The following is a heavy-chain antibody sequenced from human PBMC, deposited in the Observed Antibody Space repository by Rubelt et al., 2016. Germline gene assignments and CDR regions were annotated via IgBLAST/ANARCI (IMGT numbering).Heavy chain of an antibody. CDR2: INHSGST. CDR1: GGSISSSNW. V-gene: IGHV4-4*02. CDR3: ARKMVDATRDVFDI. J-gene: IGHJ3*02. D-gene: IGHD2-15*01. Sequence: QVQLQQWGAGLVKPSETLSLTCAVYGGSISSSNWWSWVRQPPGKGLEWIGEINHSGSTNYNPSLKSRVTIFVDTSKNQLSLKLSSVTAADAAVYYCARKMVDATRDVFDIWGQGTMVIVSS.